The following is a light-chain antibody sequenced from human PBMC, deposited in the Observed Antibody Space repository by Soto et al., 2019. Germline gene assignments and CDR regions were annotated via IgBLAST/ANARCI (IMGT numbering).Light chain of an antibody. J-gene: IGKJ2*01. CDR2: KSS. CDR1: QSISNW. CDR3: QEYNTYSYT. V-gene: IGKV1-5*03. Sequence: DIQMTQSPSALSASVGDRVTITCRASQSISNWLAWYQQKPGKAPKLLIYKSSSLESGVPSRFSGSGSGTELTLTIISLQADDFATYYCQEYNTYSYTFGQGTKLEIK.